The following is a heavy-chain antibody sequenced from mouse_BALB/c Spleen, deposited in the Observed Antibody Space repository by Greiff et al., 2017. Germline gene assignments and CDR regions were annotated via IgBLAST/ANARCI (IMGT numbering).Heavy chain of an antibody. CDR2: ISSGSSTI. CDR1: GFTFSSFG. Sequence: EVQLVESGGGLVQPGGSRKLSCAASGFTFSSFGMHWVRQAPEKGLEWVAYISSGSSTIYYADTVKGRFTISRDNPKNTLFLQMTSLRSEDTAMYYCARDQYGAYWGQGTLVTVSA. D-gene: IGHD2-10*02. CDR3: ARDQYGAY. J-gene: IGHJ3*01. V-gene: IGHV5-17*02.